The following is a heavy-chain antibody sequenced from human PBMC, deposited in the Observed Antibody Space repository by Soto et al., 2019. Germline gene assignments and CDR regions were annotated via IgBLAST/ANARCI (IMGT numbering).Heavy chain of an antibody. CDR3: ARDQTTGDWFDA. Sequence: AGSMKLASGASGFNFSNYWMHWVRQAPGKGLVWVSRINGDGSDIKYADSVKGRFTIPRDNAKNTVYLQMNSLRADDTAVYYCARDQTTGDWFDAWGQGALVTVSS. CDR1: GFNFSNYW. J-gene: IGHJ5*02. D-gene: IGHD4-17*01. V-gene: IGHV3-74*03. CDR2: INGDGSDI.